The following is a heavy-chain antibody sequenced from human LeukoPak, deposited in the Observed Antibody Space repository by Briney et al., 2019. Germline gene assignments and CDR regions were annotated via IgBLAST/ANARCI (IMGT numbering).Heavy chain of an antibody. CDR3: ASQTPGYSSSWYRGSFDY. CDR2: IIPIFGTA. J-gene: IGHJ4*02. D-gene: IGHD6-13*01. Sequence: ASVKVSCKASGGTFSSYAISWVRQAPGQGLEWMGGIIPIFGTANYAQKFQGRVTITTDESTSTAYMELSSLGSEDTAVYYCASQTPGYSSSWYRGSFDYWGQGTLVTVSS. CDR1: GGTFSSYA. V-gene: IGHV1-69*05.